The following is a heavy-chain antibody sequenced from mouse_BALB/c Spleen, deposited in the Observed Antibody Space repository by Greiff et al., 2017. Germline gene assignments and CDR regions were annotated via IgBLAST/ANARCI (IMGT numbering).Heavy chain of an antibody. CDR2: INPYNDGT. D-gene: IGHD1-3*01. J-gene: IGHJ3*01. Sequence: VQLKESGPELVKPGASVKISCKASGYTFTDYNMHWVKQSHGKSLEWIGYINPYNDGTKYNEKFKGKATLTSDKSSSTAYMELSSLTSEDSEVYYCARITSAYWGQGTLVTVSA. V-gene: IGHV1S29*02. CDR3: ARITSAY. CDR1: GYTFTDYN.